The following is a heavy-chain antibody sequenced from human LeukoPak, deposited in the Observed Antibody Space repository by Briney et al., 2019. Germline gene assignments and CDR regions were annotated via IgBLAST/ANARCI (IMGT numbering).Heavy chain of an antibody. V-gene: IGHV3-33*01. CDR2: IWYDGSKK. D-gene: IGHD6-19*01. CDR1: GFAFSRSG. Sequence: GGSLRLSCAASGFAFSRSGMHWVRQAPGTGLEWVSVIWYDGSKKYYADSVKGRFTTSRDNSKNTVYLHMNSLGVEDTAVYYCARDPRGIAVAGTGDYWGQGTLVTVSS. J-gene: IGHJ4*02. CDR3: ARDPRGIAVAGTGDY.